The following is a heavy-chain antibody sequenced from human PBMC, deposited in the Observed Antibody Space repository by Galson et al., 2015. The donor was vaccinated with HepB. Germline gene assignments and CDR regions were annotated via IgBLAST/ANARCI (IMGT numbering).Heavy chain of an antibody. CDR3: ARVDAWEVPAAIAGGWFDP. Sequence: SVKVSCKASGYTFTSYGISWVRQAPGQGLEWMGWISAYNGNTNYAQKLQGRVTMTTDTSTSTAYMELRSLRSDDTAVYYCARVDAWEVPAAIAGGWFDPWGQGTLVTVSS. CDR1: GYTFTSYG. D-gene: IGHD2-2*01. J-gene: IGHJ5*02. V-gene: IGHV1-18*01. CDR2: ISAYNGNT.